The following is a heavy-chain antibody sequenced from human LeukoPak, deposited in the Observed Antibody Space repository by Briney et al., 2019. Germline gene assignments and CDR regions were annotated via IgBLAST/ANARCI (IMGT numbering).Heavy chain of an antibody. CDR3: VRGHSEWERANWYFDL. CDR1: GYSISSGYY. Sequence: SETLSLTCTVSGYSISSGYYWGWIRQPPGKGLEWIGTTYHRGNTYYNPSPKSRVTISVDTSKNQFSLKLTSVTAADTAVYYCVRGHSEWERANWYFDLWGRGSLVTISS. CDR2: TYHRGNT. J-gene: IGHJ2*01. V-gene: IGHV4-38-2*02. D-gene: IGHD1-26*01.